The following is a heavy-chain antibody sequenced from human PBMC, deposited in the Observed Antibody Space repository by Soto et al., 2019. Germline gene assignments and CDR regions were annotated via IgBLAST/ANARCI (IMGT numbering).Heavy chain of an antibody. V-gene: IGHV4-59*08. D-gene: IGHD2-2*01. CDR2: IYYSGST. Sequence: SETLSLTCTVSGGSISSYYWSWIRQPPGKGLEWIGYIYYSGSTNYNPSLKSRVTISVDTYKNQFSLKLSSVTAADTAVYYCARASFYNSTRCYSCPYYYYYYMDVWGKGTTVTVSS. CDR3: ARASFYNSTRCYSCPYYYYYYMDV. J-gene: IGHJ6*03. CDR1: GGSISSYY.